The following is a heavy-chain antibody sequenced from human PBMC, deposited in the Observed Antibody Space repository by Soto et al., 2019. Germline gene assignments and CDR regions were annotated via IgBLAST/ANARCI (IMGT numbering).Heavy chain of an antibody. V-gene: IGHV1-69*12. J-gene: IGHJ4*02. CDR2: IIPIFGTA. D-gene: IGHD3-16*01. CDR1: GGTFSSYA. CDR3: ARGQTGGGWGYYFDY. Sequence: QVQLVQPGAEVKKPGSSVKVSCKASGGTFSSYAIDWVRQAPGQGLEWMGGIIPIFGTADYAQKFQGRVTITADESTSTAYMELCSLRSEDTAVYYCARGQTGGGWGYYFDYWGQGTLVTVSS.